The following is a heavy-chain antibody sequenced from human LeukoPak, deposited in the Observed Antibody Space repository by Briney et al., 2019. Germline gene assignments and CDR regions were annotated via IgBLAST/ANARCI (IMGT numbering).Heavy chain of an antibody. CDR1: GYTFTGYY. CDR2: INPNSGGT. V-gene: IGHV1-2*02. Sequence: PVASVKVSCKASGYTFTGYYMHWVRQAPGQGLEWMGWINPNSGGTNYAQKFQGRVTMTRDTSISTAYMELSRLRSDDTAVYYCARSDVTRGRTATVGAYWGQGTLVTVSS. CDR3: ARSDVTRGRTATVGAY. J-gene: IGHJ4*02. D-gene: IGHD4-4*01.